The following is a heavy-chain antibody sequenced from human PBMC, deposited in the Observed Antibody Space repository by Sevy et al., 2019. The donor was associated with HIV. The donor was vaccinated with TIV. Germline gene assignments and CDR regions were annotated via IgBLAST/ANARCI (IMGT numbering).Heavy chain of an antibody. V-gene: IGHV3-9*01. J-gene: IGHJ4*02. D-gene: IGHD2-2*01. Sequence: GGSLRLSCAASGFTFDNYAMHWVRQAPGKGLEWVSGISWNSGSIGYADSVKGRFTISRDNAKNSLYPQMNSLRAEDTALYYCAKGPLPAALGDSGFDYWGQGTLVTVSS. CDR1: GFTFDNYA. CDR3: AKGPLPAALGDSGFDY. CDR2: ISWNSGSI.